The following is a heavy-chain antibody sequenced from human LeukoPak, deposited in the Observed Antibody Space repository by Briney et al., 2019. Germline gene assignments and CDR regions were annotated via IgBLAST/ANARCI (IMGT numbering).Heavy chain of an antibody. Sequence: GGSLRLSCAASGFTFSSYAMSWVRQAPGKGLEWVSAISGSDSSTYYADSVKGRFTISRENAKNSLSLQMNSLRAGDTAVYYCARYHNTYGMDVWGQGTTVTVSS. CDR1: GFTFSSYA. V-gene: IGHV3-23*01. J-gene: IGHJ6*02. D-gene: IGHD1-1*01. CDR3: ARYHNTYGMDV. CDR2: ISGSDSST.